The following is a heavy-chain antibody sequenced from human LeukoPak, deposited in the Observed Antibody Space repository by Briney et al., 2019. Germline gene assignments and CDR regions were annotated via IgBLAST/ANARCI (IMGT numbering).Heavy chain of an antibody. CDR1: GGSISSYY. D-gene: IGHD3-10*01. Sequence: SETLSLTCTVSGGSISSYYWSWIRQPPGKGLEWIGYIYYGGSTNYNPSLKSRVTISVDTSKNQFSLKLSSVTAADTAVYYCARKGSYTNWFDPWGQGTLVTVSS. V-gene: IGHV4-59*01. J-gene: IGHJ5*02. CDR2: IYYGGST. CDR3: ARKGSYTNWFDP.